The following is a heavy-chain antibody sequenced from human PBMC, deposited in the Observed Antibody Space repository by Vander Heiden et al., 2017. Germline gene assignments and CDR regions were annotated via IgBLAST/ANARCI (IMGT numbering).Heavy chain of an antibody. J-gene: IGHJ3*01. Sequence: QLVESGGGVVQPGTSLRLSCAASGFTFRSYGMHWVRQAPGKGLEWVAVIWYDESKTYYEDSVKGRFTISRDNFKDTLYLEMNSLRAEDSAVYWCARGGSHTHTDGFSFWGQGTMVSAS. D-gene: IGHD1-26*01. V-gene: IGHV3-33*01. CDR2: IWYDESKT. CDR1: GFTFRSYG. CDR3: ARGGSHTHTDGFSF.